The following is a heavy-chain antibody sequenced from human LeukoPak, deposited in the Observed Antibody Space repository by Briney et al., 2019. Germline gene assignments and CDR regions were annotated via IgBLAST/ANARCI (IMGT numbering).Heavy chain of an antibody. CDR2: IIPIFGTA. D-gene: IGHD5-12*01. Sequence: RASVKVSCKASGGTFSSYAISWVRQAPGQGLEWMGGIIPIFGTANYAQKFQGRVTITADGSTSTAYMELSSLRSEDTAVYYCARDHGGGYDSNWFDPWGQGTLVTVSS. J-gene: IGHJ5*02. CDR1: GGTFSSYA. V-gene: IGHV1-69*13. CDR3: ARDHGGGYDSNWFDP.